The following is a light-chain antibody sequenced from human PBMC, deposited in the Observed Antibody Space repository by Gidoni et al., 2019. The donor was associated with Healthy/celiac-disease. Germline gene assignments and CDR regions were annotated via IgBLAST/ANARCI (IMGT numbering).Light chain of an antibody. CDR3: AAWDDSLNGRV. CDR2: SNN. CDR1: SSNIGSTT. J-gene: IGLJ2*01. V-gene: IGLV1-44*01. Sequence: QSVLTQPPSASGTPGQRGTISCSGSSSNIGSTTVNWYQQLPGPAPKLLIYSNNQRPSVVPDRFSGSKSGTSASLAIRWLQSEDEADYYCAAWDDSLNGRVFGGGTKLTVL.